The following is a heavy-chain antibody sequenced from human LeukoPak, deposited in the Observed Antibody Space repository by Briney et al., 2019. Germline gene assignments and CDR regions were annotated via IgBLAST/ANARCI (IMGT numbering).Heavy chain of an antibody. D-gene: IGHD3-3*01. CDR1: GGSFSGYY. J-gene: IGHJ3*02. CDR3: ARDTWLLYAFDI. CDR2: IYYSGST. V-gene: IGHV4-31*11. Sequence: SETLSLTCAVYGGSFSGYYWSWIRQHPGKGLEWIGYIYYSGSTYYNPSLKSRVTISVDTSKNQFSLKLSSVTAADTAVYYCARDTWLLYAFDIWGQGTMVTVSS.